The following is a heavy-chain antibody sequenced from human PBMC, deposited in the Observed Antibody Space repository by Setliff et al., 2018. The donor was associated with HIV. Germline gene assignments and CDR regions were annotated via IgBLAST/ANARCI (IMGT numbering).Heavy chain of an antibody. Sequence: GGSLRLSCAASGFTFDRFWMHWVRQAPGKGLVWVSRVNRDGSSTYYADSMKGRFTISRDNSKNTLYLQMNSLRAEDTAVYYCAPVRDGYNYFFDYWGQGTLVTVSS. CDR1: GFTFDRFW. D-gene: IGHD5-12*01. V-gene: IGHV3-74*01. J-gene: IGHJ4*02. CDR2: VNRDGSST. CDR3: APVRDGYNYFFDY.